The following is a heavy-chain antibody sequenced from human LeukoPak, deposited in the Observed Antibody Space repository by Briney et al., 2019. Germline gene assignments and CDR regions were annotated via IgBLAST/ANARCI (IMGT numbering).Heavy chain of an antibody. Sequence: GGSLRLSCAASGFTFSSYSMNWVRQAPGKGLEWVSSIISSSSYIYYADSVKGRFTISRDNAKNSLYLQMNSLRAEDTAVYYCARAGYSSSWYPYYFDYWGQGTLVTVSS. CDR3: ARAGYSSSWYPYYFDY. D-gene: IGHD6-13*01. CDR1: GFTFSSYS. CDR2: IISSSSYI. J-gene: IGHJ4*02. V-gene: IGHV3-21*01.